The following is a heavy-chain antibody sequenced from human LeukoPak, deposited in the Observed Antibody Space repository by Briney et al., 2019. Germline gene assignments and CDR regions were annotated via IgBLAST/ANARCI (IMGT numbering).Heavy chain of an antibody. V-gene: IGHV1-18*01. CDR1: GYTFTSYG. D-gene: IGHD3-3*01. CDR2: ISGYNGNT. CDR3: ARVSPRITIFGVVPTTRTWFDP. Sequence: ASVKVSCKASGYTFTSYGITWVRQTPGQGLEWMGWISGYNGNTNYAQKFQGRVTMTRDTSISTAYMELSRLRSDDTAVYYCARVSPRITIFGVVPTTRTWFDPWGQGTLVTVSS. J-gene: IGHJ5*02.